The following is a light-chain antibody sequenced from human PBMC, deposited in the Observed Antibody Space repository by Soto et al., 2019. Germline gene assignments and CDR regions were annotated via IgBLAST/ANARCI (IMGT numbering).Light chain of an antibody. J-gene: IGKJ4*01. V-gene: IGKV1-27*01. CDR2: AAS. Sequence: DIQMTQSPSSLSASVGDRVTITCRASQGISNFLAWYQQIPGKVPKLLISAASTLQSGLPSRFSGSGSGTAFTITISRLQPEDVATYYCQKYTNVPAFGGGTKVEIK. CDR3: QKYTNVPA. CDR1: QGISNF.